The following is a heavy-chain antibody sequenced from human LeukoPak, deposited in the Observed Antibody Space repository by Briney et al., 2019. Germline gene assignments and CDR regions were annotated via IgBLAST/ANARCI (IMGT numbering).Heavy chain of an antibody. CDR2: ISYDGSNK. Sequence: GRSLRLSCAASGFTFSSYGMHWVRQAPGKGLEWVADISYDGSNKYYADSVKGRFTISRDNSKNTLYLQMNSLRAEDTAVYYCAKGFLEWLLLIDYWGQGTLVTVSS. J-gene: IGHJ4*02. CDR3: AKGFLEWLLLIDY. CDR1: GFTFSSYG. D-gene: IGHD3-3*01. V-gene: IGHV3-30*18.